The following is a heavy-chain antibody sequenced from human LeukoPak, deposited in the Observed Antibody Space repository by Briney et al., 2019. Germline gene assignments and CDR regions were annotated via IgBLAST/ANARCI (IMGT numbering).Heavy chain of an antibody. D-gene: IGHD1-26*01. Sequence: PSETLSLTCTVSGGSISSGSYYWSWIRQPAGKGLEWIGRIYTSGTTNYNPSLKSRVTISVDTSKNQFSLKLSSVTAADTAVYYWAGIVGATLGYWGQGTLVTVSS. CDR1: GGSISSGSYY. J-gene: IGHJ4*02. V-gene: IGHV4-61*02. CDR3: AGIVGATLGY. CDR2: IYTSGTT.